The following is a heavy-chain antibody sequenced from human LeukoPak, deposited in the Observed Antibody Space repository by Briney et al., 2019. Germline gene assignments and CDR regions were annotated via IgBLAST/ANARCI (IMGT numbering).Heavy chain of an antibody. Sequence: GASVKVSCKASGYTFTSYDINWVRQATGQGLEWMGWMNPNSGNTGYAQKFQGRVTMTRNTSISTAYMELSSLRSDDTAVYYCARGGEIEGWFDPWGQGTLVTVSS. CDR2: MNPNSGNT. CDR3: ARGGEIEGWFDP. CDR1: GYTFTSYD. D-gene: IGHD3-10*01. V-gene: IGHV1-8*01. J-gene: IGHJ5*02.